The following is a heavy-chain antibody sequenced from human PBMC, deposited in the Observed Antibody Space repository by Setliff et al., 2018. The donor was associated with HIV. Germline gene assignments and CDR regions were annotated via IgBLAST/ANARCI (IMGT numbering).Heavy chain of an antibody. J-gene: IGHJ6*03. V-gene: IGHV3-74*01. D-gene: IGHD2-2*01. CDR2: IQNDGSAT. Sequence: PGGSLRLSCEVSGFSFSDYWMHWVRRVPGKGLLWVSRIQNDGSATWYADSGKGRFTISRDNARNTLYLQMNSLRAEDTAVYYCARDQVPAATYYYYMDVWGKGTTVTVSS. CDR1: GFSFSDYW. CDR3: ARDQVPAATYYYYMDV.